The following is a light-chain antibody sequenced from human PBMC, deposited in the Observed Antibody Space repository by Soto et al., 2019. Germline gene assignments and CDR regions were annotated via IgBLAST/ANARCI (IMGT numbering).Light chain of an antibody. CDR1: QRVSDN. J-gene: IGKJ4*01. CDR3: QQYNNWPLT. CDR2: GAA. V-gene: IGKV3-15*01. Sequence: EMVLTQSPATLSLSPGERATLSCRASQRVSDNLACYQQKPGQVPRRLLYGAATRATGVPAKFSGSGSGTKFTLTISSLQSEDVAVYYCQQYNNWPLTFGGGTKVDI.